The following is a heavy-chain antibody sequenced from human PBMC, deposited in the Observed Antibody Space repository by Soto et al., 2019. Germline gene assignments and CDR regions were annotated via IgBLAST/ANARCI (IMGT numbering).Heavy chain of an antibody. Sequence: QVQLVESGGGVVQPGRSLRLSCAASGFTFSSYGMHVVRQAPGKGLEWVAVIWYDGSNKYYADSVKGRFTISRDNSKNTLYLQMNSMRAEDTAVYYCARVPPEGAGYHLDYWGQGTLVTVSS. CDR2: IWYDGSNK. CDR3: ARVPPEGAGYHLDY. J-gene: IGHJ4*02. V-gene: IGHV3-33*01. D-gene: IGHD1-26*01. CDR1: GFTFSSYG.